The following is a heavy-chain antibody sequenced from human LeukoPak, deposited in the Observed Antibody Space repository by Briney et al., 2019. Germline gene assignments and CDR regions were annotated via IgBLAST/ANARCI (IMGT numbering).Heavy chain of an antibody. J-gene: IGHJ4*02. CDR2: INHSGST. Sequence: PSETLSLTCAVYGGSFSGYYWSWIRQPPGKGLEWIGEINHSGSTNYNPSLKSRVTISVDTSKNQSSLKLSSVTAADTAVYYCARGGNDILTGYLRYFDYWGQGTPVTVSS. V-gene: IGHV4-34*01. D-gene: IGHD3-9*01. CDR3: ARGGNDILTGYLRYFDY. CDR1: GGSFSGYY.